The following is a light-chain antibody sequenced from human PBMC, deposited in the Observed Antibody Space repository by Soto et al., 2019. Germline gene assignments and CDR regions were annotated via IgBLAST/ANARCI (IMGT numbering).Light chain of an antibody. CDR2: DVS. J-gene: IGKJ5*01. CDR3: QQYNNWPYS. Sequence: EIVITQSPYTLSVSPGERATLSCRAGQGVTTNFAWYQQKSGQSPRLLIYDVSIRATGVPARFSGTGSETDFTLTISGLQSEDSAVYFCQQYNNWPYSFGQGTRLEIK. V-gene: IGKV3-15*01. CDR1: QGVTTN.